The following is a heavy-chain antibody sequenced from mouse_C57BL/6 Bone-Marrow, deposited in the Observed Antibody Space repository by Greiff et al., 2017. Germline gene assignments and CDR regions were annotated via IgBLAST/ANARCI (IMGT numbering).Heavy chain of an antibody. J-gene: IGHJ4*01. Sequence: VKLQQPGAELVKPGASVKLSCTASGYTFTNYWLHWVKQRPGQGLEWIGMMHPNGGSTDYNEKFKSGATLRVDKSSRTASMELSSLTSEDSAVYYSARSYDYDDYTMYYWGQGTSVTVSS. D-gene: IGHD2-4*01. V-gene: IGHV1-64*01. CDR3: ARSYDYDDYTMYY. CDR2: MHPNGGST. CDR1: GYTFTNYW.